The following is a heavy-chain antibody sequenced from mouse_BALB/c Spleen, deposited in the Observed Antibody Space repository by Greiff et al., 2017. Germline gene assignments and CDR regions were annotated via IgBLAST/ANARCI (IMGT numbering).Heavy chain of an antibody. V-gene: IGHV1-54*01. J-gene: IGHJ4*01. Sequence: QVQLKESGAELVRPGTSVKVSCKASGYAFTNYLIEWVKQRPGQGLEWIGVINPGSGGTNYNEKFKGKATLTADKSSSTAYMQLSSLTSDDSAVYFCARSYDYDDYAMDYWGQGTSVTVSS. CDR2: INPGSGGT. D-gene: IGHD2-4*01. CDR1: GYAFTNYL. CDR3: ARSYDYDDYAMDY.